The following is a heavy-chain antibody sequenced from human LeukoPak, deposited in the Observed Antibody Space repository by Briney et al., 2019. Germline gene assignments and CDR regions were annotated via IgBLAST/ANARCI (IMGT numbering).Heavy chain of an antibody. CDR1: GYTFTSYY. CDR2: INPSGGGT. D-gene: IGHD6-19*01. J-gene: IGHJ5*02. CDR3: AEAVAGLRGWFDP. V-gene: IGHV1-46*01. Sequence: GASVRVSCKASGYTFTSYYMHWVRQAPGQGLEWMGIINPSGGGTSYAQKFQGRVTMTRDTSTSTVYMELSSLRSEDTAVYYCAEAVAGLRGWFDPWGQGTLVTVSS.